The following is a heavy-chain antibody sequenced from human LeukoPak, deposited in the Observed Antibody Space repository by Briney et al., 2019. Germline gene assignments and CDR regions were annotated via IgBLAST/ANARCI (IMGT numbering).Heavy chain of an antibody. CDR3: AKAEQQLSYTYDAFDI. CDR1: GFTFDDYT. Sequence: GGSLRLSCAASGFTFDDYTMHWVRQTPGKGLEWVSLISWDGSSTFYADSVKGRFTISRDNSKNSLFLQMNTLRTEDTALYYCAKAEQQLSYTYDAFDIWGQGTMVTVSS. D-gene: IGHD6-13*01. V-gene: IGHV3-43*01. CDR2: ISWDGSST. J-gene: IGHJ3*02.